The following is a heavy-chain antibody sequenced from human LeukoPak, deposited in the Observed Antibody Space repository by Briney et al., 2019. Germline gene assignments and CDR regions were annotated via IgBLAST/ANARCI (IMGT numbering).Heavy chain of an antibody. Sequence: GGSLRLSCAASGFTVSSSYMNWVRQAPGKGLEWVSLIYGGGSTYYADSVKGRFTISRDNSKNTLYLQMNSLRAEDTAVYYCARATDGDYVPYWGQGTLVTVSS. J-gene: IGHJ4*02. D-gene: IGHD4-17*01. CDR1: GFTVSSSY. CDR3: ARATDGDYVPY. V-gene: IGHV3-53*01. CDR2: IYGGGST.